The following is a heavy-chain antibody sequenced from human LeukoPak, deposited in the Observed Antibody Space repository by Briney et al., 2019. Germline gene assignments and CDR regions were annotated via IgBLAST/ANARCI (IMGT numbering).Heavy chain of an antibody. D-gene: IGHD3-10*01. CDR3: AREGPGRFGAPGPNVYSIDY. CDR1: GGSISSYY. CDR2: IYSSGST. V-gene: IGHV4-59*01. J-gene: IGHJ4*02. Sequence: PSETLSLTCTVSGGSISSYYWSWIRQPPGKRLEWIGCIYSSGSTNYNPSLKSRVTISVATSKNQFSLKLTSVTAADTAVYYCAREGPGRFGAPGPNVYSIDYWGQGTLVTVSS.